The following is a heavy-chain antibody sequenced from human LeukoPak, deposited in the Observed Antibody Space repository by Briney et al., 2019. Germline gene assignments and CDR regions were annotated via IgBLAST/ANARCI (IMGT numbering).Heavy chain of an antibody. J-gene: IGHJ4*02. CDR2: IYYSGST. V-gene: IGHV4-39*07. CDR1: GGSISSSSYY. Sequence: AETLSLTCTVSGGSISSSSYYWGRIRQPPGKGLEWIGSIYYSGSTYYNPSLKSRVTISVDTSKNQFSLKLSSVTAADTAVYYCARYYGESGRPYYFDYWGQGTLVTVSS. CDR3: ARYYGESGRPYYFDY. D-gene: IGHD4-17*01.